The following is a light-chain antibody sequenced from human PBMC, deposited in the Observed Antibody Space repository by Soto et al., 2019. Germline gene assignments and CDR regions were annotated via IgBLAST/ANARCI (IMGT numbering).Light chain of an antibody. CDR2: DVS. V-gene: IGLV2-14*03. CDR1: SSDIGSYNY. Sequence: QSALTQPASESGSPGQSITISCTGTSSDIGSYNYVSWYQRHPGRAPKLLIYDVSYRPSGVSDRFSGSKSGYTASLTISGRQTEDEADYYCSSYSGTYTVFGGGTKLTVL. CDR3: SSYSGTYTV. J-gene: IGLJ2*01.